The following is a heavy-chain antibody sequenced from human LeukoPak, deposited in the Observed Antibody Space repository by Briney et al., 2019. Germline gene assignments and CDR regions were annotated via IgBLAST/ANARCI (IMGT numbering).Heavy chain of an antibody. J-gene: IGHJ4*02. V-gene: IGHV3-66*01. CDR2: IYSSGST. Sequence: GGSLRLSCAASGFTVSSNYMTWVRQAPGKGLEWVSVIYSSGSTYYADSVKGRFIISRDNSKNTLYLQMNSLRAEDTAVYYCARGGGDRNPFDYWGQGTLVTVSS. CDR3: ARGGGDRNPFDY. D-gene: IGHD4-17*01. CDR1: GFTVSSNY.